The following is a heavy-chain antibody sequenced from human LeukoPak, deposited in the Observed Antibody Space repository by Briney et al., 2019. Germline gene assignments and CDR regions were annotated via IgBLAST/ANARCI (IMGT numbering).Heavy chain of an antibody. CDR2: IYPGDPDT. CDR1: GYHFDNYW. Sequence: GAPLRISSRGFGYHFDNYWMGWGRQMPGKGLGWMGSIYPGDPDTTYRPCFKGQGTLSADKPITTPYLQWSSLQASDTAMYYCARLRYCNRVSCHNRPKDGFEIWGQGTMVTVSS. V-gene: IGHV5-51*01. D-gene: IGHD2/OR15-2a*01. J-gene: IGHJ3*02. CDR3: ARLRYCNRVSCHNRPKDGFEI.